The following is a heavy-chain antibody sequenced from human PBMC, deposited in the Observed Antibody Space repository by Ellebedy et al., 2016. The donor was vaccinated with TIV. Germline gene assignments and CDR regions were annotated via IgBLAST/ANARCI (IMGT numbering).Heavy chain of an antibody. Sequence: GGSLRLSCVASGFNFRTYGMHWVRQAPGKGLEWVAVISYDGSNKFYRGYVKGRFTVSRDNSKNTLYLQMKNLRTEDTALYYCTKDKTTTKAYDALDIWGQGTMVAVSP. D-gene: IGHD1-1*01. CDR2: ISYDGSNK. CDR1: GFNFRTYG. J-gene: IGHJ3*02. CDR3: TKDKTTTKAYDALDI. V-gene: IGHV3-30*18.